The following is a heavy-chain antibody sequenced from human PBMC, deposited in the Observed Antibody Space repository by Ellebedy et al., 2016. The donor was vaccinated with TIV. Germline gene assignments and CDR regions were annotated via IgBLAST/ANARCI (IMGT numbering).Heavy chain of an antibody. V-gene: IGHV3-48*04. D-gene: IGHD3-10*01. CDR1: GFTFNTYS. CDR2: LSSTSSTI. J-gene: IGHJ4*02. CDR3: ARVYGSGSYVLDF. Sequence: GESLKISCAASGFTFNTYSMNWVRQAPGKGLEWVSFLSSTSSTIYYADSVKGRFTISRDNAKNSLYLQMNSLRAEDTAVYYCARVYGSGSYVLDFWGQGTLVTVAS.